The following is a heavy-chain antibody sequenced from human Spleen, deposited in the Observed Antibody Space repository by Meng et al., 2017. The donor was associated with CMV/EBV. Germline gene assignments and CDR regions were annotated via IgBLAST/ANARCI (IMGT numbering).Heavy chain of an antibody. Sequence: GESLKISCVASGLTFSKCNMNWVRQAPGKGLEWVANIKQDGSEKYYVDSVKGRFTISRDNAKNSLYLQMNSLRAEDTAVYYCARDQAYCSSTSCYRGGDYWGQGTLVTVSS. V-gene: IGHV3-7*01. CDR2: IKQDGSEK. CDR3: ARDQAYCSSTSCYRGGDY. D-gene: IGHD2-2*02. J-gene: IGHJ4*02. CDR1: GLTFSKCN.